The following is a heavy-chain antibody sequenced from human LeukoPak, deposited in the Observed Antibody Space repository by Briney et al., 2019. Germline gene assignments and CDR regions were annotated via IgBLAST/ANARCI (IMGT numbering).Heavy chain of an antibody. CDR3: APGISQQLVHNWFDP. V-gene: IGHV1-2*02. Sequence: ASVKVSCKASGYTFTGYYMHWVRQAPGQGLEWRGWINPNSGGTNYAQKFQGRVTMTRDTSISTAYMELSRLRSDDTAVYYCAPGISQQLVHNWFDPWGQGTLVTVSS. D-gene: IGHD6-13*01. CDR2: INPNSGGT. J-gene: IGHJ5*02. CDR1: GYTFTGYY.